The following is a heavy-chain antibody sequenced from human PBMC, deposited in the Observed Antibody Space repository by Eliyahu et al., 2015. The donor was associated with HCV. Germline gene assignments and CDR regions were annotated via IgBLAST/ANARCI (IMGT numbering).Heavy chain of an antibody. CDR1: GYTFTXXY. Sequence: QVQLVQSGAEVKKPGASVKVSCKASGYTFTXXYMHWVRQAPGQGVEWMGINNPSGGSTXYAQKFQGRVTMTRDTSTSTVYMELSSLRSEDTAVYYCARAKQQQLTLKFSYYFDYWGQGTLVTVSS. V-gene: IGHV1-46*01. CDR3: ARAKQQQLTLKFSYYFDY. D-gene: IGHD6-13*01. J-gene: IGHJ4*02. CDR2: NNPSGGST.